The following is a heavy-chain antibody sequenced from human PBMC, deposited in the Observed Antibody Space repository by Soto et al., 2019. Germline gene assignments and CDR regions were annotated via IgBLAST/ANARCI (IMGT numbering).Heavy chain of an antibody. CDR1: GGTFTSYT. D-gene: IGHD3-10*01. CDR3: ATSYGSGSAHFDY. J-gene: IGHJ4*02. V-gene: IGHV1-69*02. Sequence: QVQLVQSGAEVKMPGSSVKVSCTASGGTFTSYTFSWVRQVPEQGLEWMGRIIPILRMADFAQKFQGRVTINADESTSTVYMKLSSLRSEDTAVYYCATSYGSGSAHFDYWGQGTLVTVS. CDR2: IIPILRMA.